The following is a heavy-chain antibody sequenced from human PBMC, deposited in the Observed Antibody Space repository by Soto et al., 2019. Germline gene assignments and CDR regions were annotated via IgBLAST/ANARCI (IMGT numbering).Heavy chain of an antibody. CDR2: IGPSDSQT. CDR3: ARQIYDSDTGPNFQYYFDS. D-gene: IGHD3-22*01. Sequence: GESLKISCNGSGYSFAVYWVTLVLQKPGKGLEWMGRIGPSDSQTYYSPSFRGHVTISVTKSITTVFLQWSSLRASDTAMYYCARQIYDSDTGPNFQYYFDSWGQGTPVTVSS. V-gene: IGHV5-10-1*01. J-gene: IGHJ4*02. CDR1: GYSFAVYW.